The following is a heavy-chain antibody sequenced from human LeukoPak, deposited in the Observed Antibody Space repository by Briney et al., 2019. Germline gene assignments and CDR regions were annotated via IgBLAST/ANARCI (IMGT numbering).Heavy chain of an antibody. J-gene: IGHJ4*02. CDR2: ISSSSSYV. CDR1: GFTFSTYN. CDR3: ARDHYYDSSGYYIS. D-gene: IGHD3-22*01. V-gene: IGHV3-21*01. Sequence: GGSLRLSCAASGFTFSTYNMNGHGQAPGKGLEWVSSISSSSSYVYYADSVKGRFTISRDNAKNSMYLQMNSLRAEDTAVYYCARDHYYDSSGYYISWGQGTLVTVPS.